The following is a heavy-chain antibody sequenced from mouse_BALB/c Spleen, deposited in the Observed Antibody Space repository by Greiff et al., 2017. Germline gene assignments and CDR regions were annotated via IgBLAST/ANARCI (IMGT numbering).Heavy chain of an antibody. CDR2: IYPGDGDT. V-gene: IGHV1-80*01. D-gene: IGHD1-1*01. CDR1: GYAFSSYW. CDR3: ARGTTVVATDTWDY. Sequence: LVESGAELVRPGSSVKISCKASGYAFSSYWMNWVKQRPGQGLEWIGQIYPGDGDTNYNGKFKGKATLTADKSSSTAYMQLSSLTSEDSAVYFCARGTTVVATDTWDYWGQGTSVTVSS. J-gene: IGHJ4*01.